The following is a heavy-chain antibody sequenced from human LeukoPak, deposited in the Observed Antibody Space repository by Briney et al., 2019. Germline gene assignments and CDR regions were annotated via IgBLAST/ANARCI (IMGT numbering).Heavy chain of an antibody. CDR2: INPNSGGT. Sequence: ASMKVSCKASGYTFTGYYMHWVRQAPGQGLEWMGWINPNSGGTNYAQKFQGRVTMTRDTSISTAYMELSRLRSDDTAVYYCAIAVAGTYYYYGMDVWGQGTTVTVSS. D-gene: IGHD6-19*01. CDR1: GYTFTGYY. J-gene: IGHJ6*02. CDR3: AIAVAGTYYYYGMDV. V-gene: IGHV1-2*02.